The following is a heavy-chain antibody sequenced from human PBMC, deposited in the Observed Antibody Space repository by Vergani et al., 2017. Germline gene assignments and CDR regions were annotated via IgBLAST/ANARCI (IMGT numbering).Heavy chain of an antibody. CDR2: ISSSGSTI. J-gene: IGHJ4*02. CDR1: GFTFSSYE. Sequence: EVQLVESGGGLVQPGGSLRLSCAASGFTFSSYEMNWVRQAPGKGLEWVSYISSSGSTIYYADSVKGRFTISRDNSKNTLYLQMNSLRAEDTAVYYCATDHSGQQWLALPYYFDYWGQGTLVTVSS. V-gene: IGHV3-48*03. D-gene: IGHD6-19*01. CDR3: ATDHSGQQWLALPYYFDY.